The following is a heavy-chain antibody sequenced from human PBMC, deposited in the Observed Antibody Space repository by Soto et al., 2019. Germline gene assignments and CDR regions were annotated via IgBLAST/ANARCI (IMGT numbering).Heavy chain of an antibody. CDR3: AAGPLRNVLFAY. J-gene: IGHJ4*02. CDR1: GLTVSNNF. Sequence: GGSLRLSCAVSGLTVSNNFMSWVRQAPGKGLEWVSILYSAGTTYYADSVKGRFTISRDNSKNTLYLQMNSLSAEDTAVYYCAAGPLRNVLFAYWGQGTLVTVSS. V-gene: IGHV3-66*01. CDR2: LYSAGTT.